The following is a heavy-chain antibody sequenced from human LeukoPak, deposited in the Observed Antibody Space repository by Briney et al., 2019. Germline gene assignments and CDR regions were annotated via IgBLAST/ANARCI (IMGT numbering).Heavy chain of an antibody. D-gene: IGHD2-15*01. V-gene: IGHV4-39*01. Sequence: PGGSLRLSCAASGFTFSSYSMNWVRQPPGKGLEWIGSIYYSGSTYYNPSLKSRVTISVDTSKNQFSLKLSSVTAADTAVYYCARHGGVVAATPNYYGMDVWGQGTTVTVSS. CDR1: GFTFSSYSMN. CDR2: IYYSGST. J-gene: IGHJ6*02. CDR3: ARHGGVVAATPNYYGMDV.